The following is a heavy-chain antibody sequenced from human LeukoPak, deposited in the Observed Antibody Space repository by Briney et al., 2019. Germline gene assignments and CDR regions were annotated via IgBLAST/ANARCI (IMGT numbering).Heavy chain of an antibody. CDR2: IYYSGST. D-gene: IGHD1-26*01. CDR1: GGSISSYY. CDR3: ARGVGSGSYSAFDY. Sequence: SETLSLTCTVSGGSISSYYWSWIRQPPGKGLEWIGYIYYSGSTNYNPSLKSRVTISVDTSKNQFSLKLSSVTAADTAVYYCARGVGSGSYSAFDYWGQGTLVTVSS. V-gene: IGHV4-59*01. J-gene: IGHJ4*02.